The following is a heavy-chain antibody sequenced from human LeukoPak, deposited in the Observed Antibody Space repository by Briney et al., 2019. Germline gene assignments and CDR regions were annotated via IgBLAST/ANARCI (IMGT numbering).Heavy chain of an antibody. J-gene: IGHJ4*02. CDR3: AKGGCSGGSCYSVLSPFDY. CDR2: ILYDGSNK. Sequence: GGSLRLSCAASGFTFSTYGMHWVRQAPGKGLEWVADILYDGSNKYYADSVKGRFTISRDNSKNTLYLQMNSLRAEDTAVYYCAKGGCSGGSCYSVLSPFDYWGQGTLVTVSS. D-gene: IGHD2-15*01. V-gene: IGHV3-30*18. CDR1: GFTFSTYG.